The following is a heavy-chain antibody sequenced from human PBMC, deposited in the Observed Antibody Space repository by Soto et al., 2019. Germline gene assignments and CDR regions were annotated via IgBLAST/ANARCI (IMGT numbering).Heavy chain of an antibody. CDR3: ARLYGSRGPFDY. V-gene: IGHV4-34*01. Sequence: QVQLQQWGAGLLKPSETLSLTCAVYGGSFSGYYWSWIRQPPGKGLEWIGEITHSGRTNYSPSLKSRVTLSAVTSKNQVSLKLSSVTAADTAVYYCARLYGSRGPFDYWGQGTLVTVSS. D-gene: IGHD6-13*01. CDR1: GGSFSGYY. CDR2: ITHSGRT. J-gene: IGHJ4*02.